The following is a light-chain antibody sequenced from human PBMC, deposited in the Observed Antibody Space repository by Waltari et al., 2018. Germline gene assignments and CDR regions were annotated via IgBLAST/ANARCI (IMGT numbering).Light chain of an antibody. J-gene: IGKJ2*01. CDR3: QQYGSSLPYT. CDR2: GAS. V-gene: IGKV3-20*01. Sequence: EIVLTQSPGTLSLSPGERATLSCRASQSVSSSYLAWYQQKPGQAPGLLISGASSRATGIPDRVSGSGSGTDFTLTISRLEPEDFAVYYCQQYGSSLPYTFGQGTKLEIK. CDR1: QSVSSSY.